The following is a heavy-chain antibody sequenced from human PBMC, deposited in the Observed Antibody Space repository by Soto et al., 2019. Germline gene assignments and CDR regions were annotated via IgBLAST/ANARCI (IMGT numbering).Heavy chain of an antibody. V-gene: IGHV3-23*01. D-gene: IGHD3-10*01. J-gene: IGHJ4*02. CDR1: GFTFSTYV. CDR2: IGGGGSST. Sequence: GGSLRVSCAASGFTFSTYVMSWVRQAPGKGPEWVSTIGGGGSSTYYADSVKGRFTISRDNSKNTLYLQMNSLRPEDTAVYYCAKEGALGLYYFDYWGQGTLVTVSS. CDR3: AKEGALGLYYFDY.